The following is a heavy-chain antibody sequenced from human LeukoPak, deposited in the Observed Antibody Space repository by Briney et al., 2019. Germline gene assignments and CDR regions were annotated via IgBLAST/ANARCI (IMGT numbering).Heavy chain of an antibody. CDR2: IYTSGST. CDR1: GGSISSGSYY. J-gene: IGHJ6*03. Sequence: SQTLSLTCTVSGGSISSGSYYWSWIRQPAGKGLEWIGRIYTSGSTNYNPSLKSRVTISVDTSKNQFSLKLSSVTAADTAVYYCARVLWWNYGGYYMDVWGKGTTVTVSS. CDR3: ARVLWWNYGGYYMDV. D-gene: IGHD1-7*01. V-gene: IGHV4-61*02.